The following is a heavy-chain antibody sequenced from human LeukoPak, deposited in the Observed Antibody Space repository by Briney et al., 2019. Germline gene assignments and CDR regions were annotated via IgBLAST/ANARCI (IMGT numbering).Heavy chain of an antibody. D-gene: IGHD2-2*01. CDR1: GGSFSGYY. V-gene: IGHV4-34*01. J-gene: IGHJ6*03. CDR2: INHSGST. CDR3: ARDNLGVCSSTSCFNYYYYYYMDV. Sequence: SETLSLTCAVYGGSFSGYYWSWIRQPPGKGLEWIGEINHSGSTNYNPSLKSRVTISVDTSKNQFSLKLSSVTAADTAVYYCARDNLGVCSSTSCFNYYYYYYMDVWGKGTTVTVSS.